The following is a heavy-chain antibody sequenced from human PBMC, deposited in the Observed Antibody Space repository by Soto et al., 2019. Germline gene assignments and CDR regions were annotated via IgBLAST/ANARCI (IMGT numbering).Heavy chain of an antibody. V-gene: IGHV4-59*01. CDR2: ISYSGST. CDR3: ARYSGTYYVY. J-gene: IGHJ4*02. CDR1: GGSISGYY. Sequence: PSETLSLTCTVSGGSISGYYWSWISQPPGKGLEWIGFISYSGSTSYNPSLKSRITISVDTSKNQFSLKLSSVTAADTAVFYCARYSGTYYVYWGQGTLVTVSS. D-gene: IGHD1-26*01.